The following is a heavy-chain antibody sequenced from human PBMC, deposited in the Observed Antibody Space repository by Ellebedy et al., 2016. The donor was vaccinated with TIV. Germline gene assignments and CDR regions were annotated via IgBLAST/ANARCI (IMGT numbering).Heavy chain of an antibody. V-gene: IGHV3-66*01. CDR1: GLTVSSNY. CDR2: LYSGGNT. J-gene: IGHJ4*02. CDR3: ARDGTVTTPTYFDY. D-gene: IGHD4-11*01. Sequence: PGGSLRLSCAASGLTVSSNYMSWVRQAPGKGLEWVSILYSGGNTYYADSVQGSFTISRDNSKNTLYLQMNSLRVEDTAVYYCARDGTVTTPTYFDYWGQGTLVTVSS.